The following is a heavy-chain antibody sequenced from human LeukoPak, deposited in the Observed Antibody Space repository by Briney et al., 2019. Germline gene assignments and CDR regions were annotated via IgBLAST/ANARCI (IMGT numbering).Heavy chain of an antibody. CDR2: IIPIFGTA. J-gene: IGHJ4*02. Sequence: RASVKVSCKASGGTFSSYAISWVRQAPGQGLEWMGGIIPIFGTANYAQKFQGRVTITADESTSTAYMELSSLRSEDTAVYYCAKGSRGSCSRTYCYPFDYWGQGTLVTVSS. CDR3: AKGSRGSCSRTYCYPFDY. CDR1: GGTFSSYA. D-gene: IGHD2-2*01. V-gene: IGHV1-69*01.